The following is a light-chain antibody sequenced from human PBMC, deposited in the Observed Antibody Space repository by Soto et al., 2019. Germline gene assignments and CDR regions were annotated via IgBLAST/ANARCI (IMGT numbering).Light chain of an antibody. CDR2: GVS. CDR3: QQYGTSSYT. V-gene: IGKV3-20*01. Sequence: IVLTQSPGTLSLSPGERPTLSCWASQSVRNNYLAWYQQKPGQAPRLLIYGVSARATGIPDRFSGSGSGTDFTLTISRLEPEDFAVYYCQQYGTSSYTFGQGTKLEIK. CDR1: QSVRNNY. J-gene: IGKJ2*01.